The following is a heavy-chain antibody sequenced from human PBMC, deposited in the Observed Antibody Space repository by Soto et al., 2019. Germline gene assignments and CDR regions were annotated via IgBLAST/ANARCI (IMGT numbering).Heavy chain of an antibody. D-gene: IGHD3-10*02. J-gene: IGHJ6*02. Sequence: EASVKVSFKASGGTFSSYAISWLRQAPGKGLEWMGKIIPTFGRTNYAQKFQGRLTISADDSTSTAYMELTSLESEDTAVYYCARDPLSSFAMDVWGQGTTVTV. CDR1: GGTFSSYA. CDR2: IIPTFGRT. V-gene: IGHV1-69*13. CDR3: ARDPLSSFAMDV.